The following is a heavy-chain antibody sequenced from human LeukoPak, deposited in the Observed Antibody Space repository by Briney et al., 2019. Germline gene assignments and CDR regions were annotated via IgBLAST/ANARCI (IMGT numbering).Heavy chain of an antibody. Sequence: GGSLRLSCAASGFTFSSYAMHWVRQAPGKGLEWVAVISYDGSNKYYADSVKGRFTISRDNSKNTLYLQMNSLRAEDTAVYYCAKYVYSSGWGQGTLVTVSS. V-gene: IGHV3-30-3*02. CDR1: GFTFSSYA. CDR3: AKYVYSSG. D-gene: IGHD6-19*01. CDR2: ISYDGSNK. J-gene: IGHJ4*02.